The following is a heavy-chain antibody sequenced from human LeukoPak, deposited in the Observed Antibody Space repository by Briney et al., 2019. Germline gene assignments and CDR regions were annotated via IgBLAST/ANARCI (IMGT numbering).Heavy chain of an antibody. CDR2: ITSSSSHT. Sequence: GGSLRLSCAASGFTFSSYAMSWVRQAPGKGLEWVSSITSSSSHTYYADSVKGRFTISRDNAKNSPYLQMNSLRAEDTAVYYCAPALYDFLTGYRDYWGQGTLVTVSS. V-gene: IGHV3-21*01. CDR3: APALYDFLTGYRDY. D-gene: IGHD3-9*01. CDR1: GFTFSSYA. J-gene: IGHJ4*02.